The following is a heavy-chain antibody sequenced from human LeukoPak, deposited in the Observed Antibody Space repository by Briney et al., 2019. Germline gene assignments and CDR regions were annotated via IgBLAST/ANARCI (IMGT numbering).Heavy chain of an antibody. CDR3: ARDLKMGYSSGRYSWGTGSSNDY. Sequence: ASVKVSCKASGYTFTSYGISWVRQAPGQGLEWMGWISAYNGNTNYAQKLQGRVTMTTDTSTSTAYMELRSLRSDDTAVYYCARDLKMGYSSGRYSWGTGSSNDYWGHGTLVTVSS. J-gene: IGHJ4*01. CDR2: ISAYNGNT. CDR1: GYTFTSYG. V-gene: IGHV1-18*01. D-gene: IGHD6-19*01.